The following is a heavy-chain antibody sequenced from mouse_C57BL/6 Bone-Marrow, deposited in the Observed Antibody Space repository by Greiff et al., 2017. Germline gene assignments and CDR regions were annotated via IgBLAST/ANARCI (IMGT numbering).Heavy chain of an antibody. V-gene: IGHV1-7*01. CDR2: INPSSGYT. J-gene: IGHJ2*01. CDR3: DYGSSYNIDY. Sequence: QVQLQQSGPELAKPGASVKLSCKASGYTFTSSWMHWVKQRPGQGLEWIGQINPSSGYTKYNQKFKDKATLTADKSSSTAYMQRSSLTYEDSAVYYCDYGSSYNIDYWGQGTPLTVSS. D-gene: IGHD1-1*01. CDR1: GYTFTSSW.